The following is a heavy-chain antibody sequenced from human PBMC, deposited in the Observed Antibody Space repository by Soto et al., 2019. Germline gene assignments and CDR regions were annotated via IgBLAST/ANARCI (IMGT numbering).Heavy chain of an antibody. CDR2: ISGSDDTT. D-gene: IGHD3-9*01. CDR3: AKGLLNSPWAASDY. V-gene: IGHV3-23*01. J-gene: IGHJ4*02. CDR1: GFTFSTSA. Sequence: GGSLRLSCAASGFTFSTSAMNWVRQAPGKGLEWVSTISGSDDTTYYADSVKGRFTISRDNSKNSLYLQMSSLRADDTAIYRCAKGLLNSPWAASDYWGQGALVTVSS.